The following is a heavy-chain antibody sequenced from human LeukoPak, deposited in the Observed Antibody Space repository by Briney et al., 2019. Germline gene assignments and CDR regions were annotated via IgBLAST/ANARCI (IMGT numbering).Heavy chain of an antibody. V-gene: IGHV4-39*07. CDR1: GGSMTTRNYY. CDR3: ARVVSWFDP. J-gene: IGHJ5*02. Sequence: PSETLSLTCAVSGGSMTTRNYYWGWIRQPPGKGLEWIGHKYYSSSTYYNPSLKSRVTISVDTSKNQFSLKLSSVTAADTAVYYCARVVSWFDPWGQGTLVTVSS. CDR2: KYYSSST.